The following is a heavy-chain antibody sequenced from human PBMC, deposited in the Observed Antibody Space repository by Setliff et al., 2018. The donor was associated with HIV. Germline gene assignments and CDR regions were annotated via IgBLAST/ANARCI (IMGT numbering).Heavy chain of an antibody. J-gene: IGHJ4*02. CDR2: ISSSGTTT. CDR3: ARRAYCSSTTCFDN. CDR1: GFTFSDYY. V-gene: IGHV3-11*04. Sequence: PGGSLRLSCAGSGSGGSGFTFSDYYMSWVRQAPGKGLEWLSYISSSGTTTYYADSVKGRFTISRDNAKNSLYLQMNSLRAEDTAVYYCARRAYCSSTTCFDNWGQGTLVTVSS. D-gene: IGHD2-2*01.